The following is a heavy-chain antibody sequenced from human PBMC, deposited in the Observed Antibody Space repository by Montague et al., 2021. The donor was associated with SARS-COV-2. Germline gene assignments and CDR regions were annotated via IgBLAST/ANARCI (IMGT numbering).Heavy chain of an antibody. J-gene: IGHJ4*02. V-gene: IGHV4-39*02. CDR1: GVSISSSYYY. D-gene: IGHD1-26*01. Sequence: SETLSLTCSVSGVSISSSYYYWGWIRQSPGKGLEGIGEVGQGGKTNYNPSLKSRVTISVDTSKNHFALNLASVTAADAAMYDCARGTRVVGVTLGFGWWGQGTQVAVSS. CDR2: VGQGGKT. CDR3: ARGTRVVGVTLGFGW.